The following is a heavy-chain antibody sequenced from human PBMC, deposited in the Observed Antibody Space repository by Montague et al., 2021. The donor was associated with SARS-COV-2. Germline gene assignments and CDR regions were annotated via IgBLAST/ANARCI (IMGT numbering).Heavy chain of an antibody. CDR3: ARDNYDYVWGSYRDIY. J-gene: IGHJ4*02. CDR1: GFTFSSYA. V-gene: IGHV3-30*04. Sequence: SLRLSCAASGFTFSSYAMHWVRQAPGKGLEWVAVISYDGSNKYYXXSLKGRFTISRDNSKNTLYLQMNSLRAEDTAVYYCARDNYDYVWGSYRDIYWGQGTLVTVSS. CDR2: ISYDGSNK. D-gene: IGHD3-16*02.